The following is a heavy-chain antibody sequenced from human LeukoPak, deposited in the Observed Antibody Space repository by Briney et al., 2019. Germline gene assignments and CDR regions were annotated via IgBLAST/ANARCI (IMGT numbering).Heavy chain of an antibody. CDR3: ARMAGAGYYFYMDV. V-gene: IGHV3-21*04. CDR1: GFTFSSYS. Sequence: GGSLRLSCAASGFTFSSYSMNWVRQAPGKGLEWVSSISSSSSYIYYADSVKGRFTISRDNAKNSLFLQMNSLRVEDTALYYCARMAGAGYYFYMDVWGKGTTVTVSS. D-gene: IGHD6-19*01. J-gene: IGHJ6*03. CDR2: ISSSSSYI.